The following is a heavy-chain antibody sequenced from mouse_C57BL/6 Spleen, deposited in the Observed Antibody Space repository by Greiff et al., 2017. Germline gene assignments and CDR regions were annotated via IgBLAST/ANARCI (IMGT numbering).Heavy chain of an antibody. Sequence: VQLQQPGAELVMPGASVKLSCKASGYTFTSYWMHWVKQRPGQGLEWIGEIDPSDSYTNYNQKFKGKSTLTVDKSSSTAYMQLSSLTSEDAAVYYCASKYYGSSYPWDYWGQGTSVTVSS. J-gene: IGHJ4*01. D-gene: IGHD1-1*01. CDR2: IDPSDSYT. CDR1: GYTFTSYW. CDR3: ASKYYGSSYPWDY. V-gene: IGHV1-69*01.